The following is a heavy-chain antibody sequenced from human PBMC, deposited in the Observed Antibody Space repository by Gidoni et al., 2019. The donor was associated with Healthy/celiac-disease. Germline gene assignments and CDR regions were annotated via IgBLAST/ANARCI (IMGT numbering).Heavy chain of an antibody. J-gene: IGHJ6*03. D-gene: IGHD6-6*01. V-gene: IGHV3-23*01. CDR3: TKGITARLVHYYYMDV. Sequence: EVQLLESGGGLVQPGGSLRRSCAASGFTFSSHALNWVRQAPGKGLEWVSSISGGGSTTYYADSVKGRFTISRDNSKKTVYLQMNSLRDEDTAVYYCTKGITARLVHYYYMDVWGKGTTVTVSS. CDR2: ISGGGSTT. CDR1: GFTFSSHA.